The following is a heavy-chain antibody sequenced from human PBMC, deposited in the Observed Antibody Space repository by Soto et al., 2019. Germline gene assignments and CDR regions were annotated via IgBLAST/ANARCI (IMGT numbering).Heavy chain of an antibody. CDR1: GGTFSSYA. CDR3: VRAHDYYYGSGSYLFDP. J-gene: IGHJ5*02. CDR2: IIPIFGTA. V-gene: IGHV1-69*13. D-gene: IGHD3-10*01. Sequence: SVKVSCKASGGTFSSYAISWVRQAPGQGLEWMGGIIPIFGTANYAQKFQGRVTITADESTSTAYMELSSLRSEDTAVYYCVRAHDYYYGSGSYLFDPWGQGTLVTVSS.